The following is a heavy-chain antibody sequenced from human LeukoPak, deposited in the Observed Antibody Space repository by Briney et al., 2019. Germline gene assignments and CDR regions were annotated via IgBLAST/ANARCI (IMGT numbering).Heavy chain of an antibody. CDR1: GFTFSTYD. CDR2: IRYDGSND. Sequence: GGSLRLSCAASGFTFSTYDMHWVRQAPGKGLEWVAFIRYDGSNDNYADSVKGRFTISRDNSKNTLYLQMNSLRAEDTAVYYCARGTSSGYFQLYFDYWGQGTLVTVSS. V-gene: IGHV3-30*02. CDR3: ARGTSSGYFQLYFDY. J-gene: IGHJ4*02. D-gene: IGHD3-22*01.